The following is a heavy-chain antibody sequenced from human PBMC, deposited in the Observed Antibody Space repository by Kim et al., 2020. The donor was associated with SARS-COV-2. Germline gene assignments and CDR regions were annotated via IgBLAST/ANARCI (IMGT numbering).Heavy chain of an antibody. CDR2: INAGNGNT. CDR3: ASISRGYSSSWYGSSGMDV. V-gene: IGHV1-3*01. Sequence: ASVKVSCKASGYTFTSYAMHWVRQAPGQRLEWMGWINAGNGNTKYSQKFQGRVTITRDTSASTAYMELSSLRSEDTAVYYCASISRGYSSSWYGSSGMDVWGQGTTVTVSS. J-gene: IGHJ6*02. CDR1: GYTFTSYA. D-gene: IGHD6-13*01.